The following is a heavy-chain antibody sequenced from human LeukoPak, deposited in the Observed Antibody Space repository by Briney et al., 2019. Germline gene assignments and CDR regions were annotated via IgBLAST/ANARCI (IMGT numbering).Heavy chain of an antibody. J-gene: IGHJ2*01. CDR1: GYSISSGYY. CDR3: ARGASGGRYFDL. D-gene: IGHD3-16*01. V-gene: IGHV4-38-2*01. Sequence: PETLSLTCAVSGYSISSGYYWGWIRQPPGKGLEWIGSIYHSGSTYYNPSLKSRVTISVDTSKNQFSLKLSSVTAADTAVYYCARGASGGRYFDLWGRGTLVTVSS. CDR2: IYHSGST.